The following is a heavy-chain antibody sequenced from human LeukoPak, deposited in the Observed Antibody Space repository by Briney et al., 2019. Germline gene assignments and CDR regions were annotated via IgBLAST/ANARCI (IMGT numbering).Heavy chain of an antibody. CDR2: IKSKTQGATT. D-gene: IGHD6-6*01. V-gene: IGHV3-15*01. CDR3: TTCDEKYSTSAHWDDAFAI. Sequence: GGSLRLSCEASGLIFSNAWMTWVRQAPGKGLEWVGRIKSKTQGATTDYAAPVKGRFTISRDDSKNTVFLQLNSLKIEDTAVYHCTTCDEKYSTSAHWDDAFAIWGQGTKVTVSS. J-gene: IGHJ3*02. CDR1: GLIFSNAW.